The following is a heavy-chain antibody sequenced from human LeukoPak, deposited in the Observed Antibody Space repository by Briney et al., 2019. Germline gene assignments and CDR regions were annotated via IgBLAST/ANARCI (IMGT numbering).Heavy chain of an antibody. Sequence: GGSLRLSCAASGFTFSAYWMHWVRQVPGKGLEWVSRINNDGSSTTYADSEKGRFTISRDNAKNTLFLQMNSLRAEDTAVYYCVRDLELVYYDTSAYEYWGQGNLVTVSS. CDR1: GFTFSAYW. J-gene: IGHJ4*02. V-gene: IGHV3-74*01. CDR3: VRDLELVYYDTSAYEY. CDR2: INNDGSST. D-gene: IGHD3-22*01.